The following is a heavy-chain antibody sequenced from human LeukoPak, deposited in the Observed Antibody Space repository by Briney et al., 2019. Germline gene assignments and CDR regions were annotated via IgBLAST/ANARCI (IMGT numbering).Heavy chain of an antibody. CDR3: ARGVAGTAYYFDY. CDR1: GYTFNGYY. CDR2: INPNSGGT. Sequence: ASVTVSCKASGYTFNGYYMHWVRQAPGQGLEWMGWINPNSGGTNYAQKFQGWVNMTRDTSISTAYMELSRLRSDDTAVYYCARGVAGTAYYFDYWGQGTLVTVSS. V-gene: IGHV1-2*04. D-gene: IGHD6-19*01. J-gene: IGHJ4*02.